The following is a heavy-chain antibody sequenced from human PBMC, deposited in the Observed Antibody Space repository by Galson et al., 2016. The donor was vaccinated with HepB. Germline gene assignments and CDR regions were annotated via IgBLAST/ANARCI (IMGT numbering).Heavy chain of an antibody. CDR1: GFTFSSYG. J-gene: IGHJ6*02. Sequence: SLRLSCAASGFTFSSYGMHWVRQAPGKGLEWVAIIWYDGSNKYYADSVKGRFTISKDNSKSTVYLQMNSLRVEDSAVYYCAREGVDTSGWFDIDVWGPGTTVTVS. D-gene: IGHD6-19*01. V-gene: IGHV3-33*01. CDR3: AREGVDTSGWFDIDV. CDR2: IWYDGSNK.